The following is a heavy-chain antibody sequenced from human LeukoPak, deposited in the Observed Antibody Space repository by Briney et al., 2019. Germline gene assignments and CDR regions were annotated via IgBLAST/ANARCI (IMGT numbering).Heavy chain of an antibody. CDR3: ARERGPVPDY. Sequence: GGSLRLSCAASGFTFSGYSMNWVRQAPGKGLEWVSSISSSSTYIYYADSVKGRFTISRDNAKNSLYLQMNSLRAEDTAVYYCARERGPVPDYWGQGTLVTVSS. V-gene: IGHV3-21*01. CDR1: GFTFSGYS. J-gene: IGHJ4*02. D-gene: IGHD3-16*01. CDR2: ISSSSTYI.